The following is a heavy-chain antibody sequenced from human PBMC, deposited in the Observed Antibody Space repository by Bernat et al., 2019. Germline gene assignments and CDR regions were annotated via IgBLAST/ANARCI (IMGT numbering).Heavy chain of an antibody. CDR1: GGAISSSSYY. V-gene: IGHV4-39*01. Sequence: QLQLQESGPGLVKPSETLSLTCTVSGGAISSSSYYWGWIRQPPGKGLEWIGSIYYSGSTYYNPSIKSRVTISVDTSKNQFSLKLSSVTAADTAVYYCARSVGTTVVTVIDYWGQGTLVTVSS. D-gene: IGHD4-23*01. CDR3: ARSVGTTVVTVIDY. CDR2: IYYSGST. J-gene: IGHJ4*02.